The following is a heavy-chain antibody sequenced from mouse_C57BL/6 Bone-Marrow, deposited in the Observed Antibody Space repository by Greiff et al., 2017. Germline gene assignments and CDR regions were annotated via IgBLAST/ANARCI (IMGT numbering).Heavy chain of an antibody. D-gene: IGHD2-2*01. Sequence: EVKLMESGAELVRPGASVKLSCTASGFNIKDDYMHWVKQRPEQGLAWIGWIDPENGDTEYASKFQGKATITADTSSNTAYLQLSSLTSEDTAVYYCTTMVTPFAYWGQGTLVTVSA. V-gene: IGHV14-4*01. J-gene: IGHJ3*01. CDR1: GFNIKDDY. CDR3: TTMVTPFAY. CDR2: IDPENGDT.